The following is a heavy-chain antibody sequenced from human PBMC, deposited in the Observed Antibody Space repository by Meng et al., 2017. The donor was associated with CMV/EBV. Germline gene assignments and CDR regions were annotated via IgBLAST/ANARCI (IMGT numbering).Heavy chain of an antibody. V-gene: IGHV4-38-2*02. CDR3: ASLIAARERNDY. CDR2: IYHSGST. J-gene: IGHJ4*02. CDR1: GYSISSGYY. Sequence: ESLKISCTVSGYSISSGYYWCWIRQPPGKGLEWIGSIYHSGSTYYNPSLKSRVTISVDTSKNQFSLKLSPVTAADTAVYYCASLIAARERNDYWGQGTLVTVSS. D-gene: IGHD6-6*01.